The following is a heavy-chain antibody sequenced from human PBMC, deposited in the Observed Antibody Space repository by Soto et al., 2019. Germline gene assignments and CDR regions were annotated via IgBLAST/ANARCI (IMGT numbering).Heavy chain of an antibody. J-gene: IGHJ4*02. CDR2: IYHSGST. Sequence: SETLSLTXAVSGGSISSSNWWSWVRQPPGKGLEWIGEIYHSGSTNYNPSLKSRVTISVDKSKNQFSLKLSSVTAADTAVYYCASLSIAAAGTDFDYWGQGTLVTVSS. V-gene: IGHV4-4*02. CDR1: GGSISSSNW. CDR3: ASLSIAAAGTDFDY. D-gene: IGHD6-13*01.